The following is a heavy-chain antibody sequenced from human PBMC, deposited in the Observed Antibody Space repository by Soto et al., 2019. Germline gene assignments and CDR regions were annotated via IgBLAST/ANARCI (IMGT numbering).Heavy chain of an antibody. Sequence: QVHLVQSGAEVKKPGPSVKVSCKCSGYTFTSYGITWVRQAPGQGLEWMEWISASNGNTDYAQKVQGRVTVTRATSTSTAYMELRSLRSDDTVVYYCARVRYGDYWGQGALATVSS. J-gene: IGHJ4*02. V-gene: IGHV1-18*01. CDR1: GYTFTSYG. CDR3: ARVRYGDY. CDR2: ISASNGNT. D-gene: IGHD1-1*01.